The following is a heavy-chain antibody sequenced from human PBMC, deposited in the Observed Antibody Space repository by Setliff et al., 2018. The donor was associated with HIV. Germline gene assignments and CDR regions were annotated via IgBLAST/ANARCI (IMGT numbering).Heavy chain of an antibody. V-gene: IGHV1-24*01. CDR1: GYTLTELS. CDR2: FDPEDGET. Sequence: GASVKVSCKVSGYTLTELSMHWVRQAPGKGLEWMGGFDPEDGETIYAQKFQGRVTMAEDTSTDTAYMELRSLRSDDTAVYYCARDWRSGDYAVSPLYYYYGMDVWGQGTTVTVSS. J-gene: IGHJ6*02. D-gene: IGHD4-17*01. CDR3: ARDWRSGDYAVSPLYYYYGMDV.